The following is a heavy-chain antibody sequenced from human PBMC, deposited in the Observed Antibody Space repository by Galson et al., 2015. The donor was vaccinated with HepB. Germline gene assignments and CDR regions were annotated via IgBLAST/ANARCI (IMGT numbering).Heavy chain of an antibody. D-gene: IGHD3-10*01. Sequence: SLRLSCAASGFTFSSYAMSWVRQAPGKGLEWVAFIRYDGSNKYYADSVKGRFTISRDNSKNTLYLQMNSLRAEDTAVYYCAKDSGVRGPEDAFDIWGQGTMVTVSS. J-gene: IGHJ3*02. CDR1: GFTFSSYA. V-gene: IGHV3-30*02. CDR3: AKDSGVRGPEDAFDI. CDR2: IRYDGSNK.